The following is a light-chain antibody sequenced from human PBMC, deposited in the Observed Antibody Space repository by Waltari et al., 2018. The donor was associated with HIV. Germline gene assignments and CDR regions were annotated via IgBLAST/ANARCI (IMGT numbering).Light chain of an antibody. V-gene: IGKV2-28*01. J-gene: IGKJ1*01. CDR2: LGS. CDR1: PTLLHSDGYNY. Sequence: DIVMTQSPLSLPVTPGEPASISCRSSPTLLHSDGYNYFDWYLQKPGQSPQLLIYLGSNRASGVPDRFSGSGSGTDFTLKISRVEAEDVGVYYCMQALQTPRTFGQGTKVEIK. CDR3: MQALQTPRT.